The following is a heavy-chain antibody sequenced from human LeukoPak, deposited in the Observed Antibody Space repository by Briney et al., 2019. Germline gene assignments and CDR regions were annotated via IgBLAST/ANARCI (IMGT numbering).Heavy chain of an antibody. CDR3: ARPHLRTYYYGSGSSLDY. CDR2: IIPSFGTA. Sequence: GSSVKVSCKASGGTFSSYAISWVRQAPGQGLEWRGGIIPSFGTANYAQKFQGRVTITADKSTSTAYMELSSLRSEDTAVYYCARPHLRTYYYGSGSSLDYWGQGTLVTVSS. V-gene: IGHV1-69*06. D-gene: IGHD3-10*01. CDR1: GGTFSSYA. J-gene: IGHJ4*02.